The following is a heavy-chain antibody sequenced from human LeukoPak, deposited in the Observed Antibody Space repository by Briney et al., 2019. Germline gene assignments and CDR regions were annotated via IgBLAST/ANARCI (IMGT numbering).Heavy chain of an antibody. D-gene: IGHD5-18*01. J-gene: IGHJ3*02. Sequence: ASVKVSCKASGYTFTSYGISWVRQAPGQGLEWMGWISAYNGNTNYAQKRQGRVTMTTDTSTSTAYMELRSLRSDDTAVYYCASWIQLKNAFDIWGQGTMVTVSS. CDR3: ASWIQLKNAFDI. CDR1: GYTFTSYG. CDR2: ISAYNGNT. V-gene: IGHV1-18*01.